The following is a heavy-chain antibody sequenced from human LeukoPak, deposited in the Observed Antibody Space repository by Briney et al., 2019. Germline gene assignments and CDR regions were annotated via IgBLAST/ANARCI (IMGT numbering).Heavy chain of an antibody. CDR1: GFTFSNAW. V-gene: IGHV3-15*01. D-gene: IGHD5-12*01. CDR3: AREGGVYWGWLRPYYYYYMDV. J-gene: IGHJ6*03. Sequence: GGSLRLSCAASGFTFSNAWMSWVRQAPGKGLEWVGRIKSKTDGWTTDYAAPVKGRFTISRDDSKNTLYLQMNSLRAEDTAVYYCAREGGVYWGWLRPYYYYYMDVWGKGTTFTVSS. CDR2: IKSKTDGWTT.